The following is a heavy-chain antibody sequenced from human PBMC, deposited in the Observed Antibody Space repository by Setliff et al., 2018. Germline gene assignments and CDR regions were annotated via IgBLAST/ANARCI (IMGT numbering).Heavy chain of an antibody. D-gene: IGHD2-2*01. CDR1: GGSFSGYY. CDR3: ARKSRNIVVVPGAVIYYYYYYMDV. J-gene: IGHJ6*03. Sequence: LSLTCAVYGGSFSGYYWSWIRQPPRKWLEWLGEIHHSGSTNYNPSLKSRVTISVDRSKNQSSLKLSSVTAADTAVYYCARKSRNIVVVPGAVIYYYYYYMDVWGKGTTVTVSS. CDR2: IHHSGST. V-gene: IGHV4-34*01.